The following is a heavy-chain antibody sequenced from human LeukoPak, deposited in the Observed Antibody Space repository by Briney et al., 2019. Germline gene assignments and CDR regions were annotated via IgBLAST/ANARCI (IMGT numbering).Heavy chain of an antibody. CDR1: GGSISSSSYY. CDR2: IYYSGST. Sequence: SETLSLTCTVSGGSISSSSYYWSWIRQPPGKGLEWIGYIYYSGSTNYNPSLKSRVTISVDTSKNQFSLKLSSVTAADTAVYYCARVDYGSGVYYMDVWGKGTTVTISS. V-gene: IGHV4-61*01. D-gene: IGHD3-10*01. CDR3: ARVDYGSGVYYMDV. J-gene: IGHJ6*03.